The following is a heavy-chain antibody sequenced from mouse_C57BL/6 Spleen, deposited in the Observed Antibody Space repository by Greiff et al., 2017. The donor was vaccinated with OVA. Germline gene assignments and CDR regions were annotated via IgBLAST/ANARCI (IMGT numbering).Heavy chain of an antibody. V-gene: IGHV5-17*01. CDR2: ISSGSSTI. Sequence: EVKLMESGGGLVKPGGSLKLSCAASGFTFSDYGMHWVRQAPEKGLEWVAYISSGSSTIYYADTVKGRFTISRDNAKNTLFLQMTSLRSEDTAMDYCARGGGYSHFDYWGQGTTLTVSS. J-gene: IGHJ2*01. CDR1: GFTFSDYG. D-gene: IGHD2-3*01. CDR3: ARGGGYSHFDY.